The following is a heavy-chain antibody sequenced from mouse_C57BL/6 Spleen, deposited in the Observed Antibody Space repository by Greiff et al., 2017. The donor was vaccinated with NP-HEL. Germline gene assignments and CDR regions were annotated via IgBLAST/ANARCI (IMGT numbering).Heavy chain of an antibody. Sequence: QVQLKQPGAELVRPGTSVKLSCKASGYTFTSYWMHWVKQRPGQGLEWIGVIDPSDSYTNYNQKFKGKATLTVDTSSSTAYMQLSSLTSEDSAVYYCARKTTVVAADYWGQGTTLTVSS. CDR1: GYTFTSYW. D-gene: IGHD1-1*01. CDR2: IDPSDSYT. CDR3: ARKTTVVAADY. V-gene: IGHV1-59*01. J-gene: IGHJ2*01.